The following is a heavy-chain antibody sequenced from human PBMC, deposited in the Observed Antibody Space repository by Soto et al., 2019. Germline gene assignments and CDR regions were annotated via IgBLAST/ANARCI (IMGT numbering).Heavy chain of an antibody. J-gene: IGHJ4*02. V-gene: IGHV4-34*01. CDR2: INHSGST. Sequence: SETLSLTCAVYGGSFSGHFWSWIRQTPGKGLEWIGEINHSGSTNQNPSLKSRVTISVDTSKNQFSLRLRSVTAADTAVYYCARDIRMIVDVQGDAPDKYYFDSWGQGTLVTVSS. CDR3: ARDIRMIVDVQGDAPDKYYFDS. D-gene: IGHD3-22*01. CDR1: GGSFSGHF.